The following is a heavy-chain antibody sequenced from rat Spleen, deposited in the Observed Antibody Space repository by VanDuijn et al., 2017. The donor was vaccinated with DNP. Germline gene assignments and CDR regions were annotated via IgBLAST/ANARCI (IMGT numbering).Heavy chain of an antibody. J-gene: IGHJ1*01. CDR3: ARGNDDFFPNWYFDF. V-gene: IGHV3-1*01. CDR2: INYSGNT. D-gene: IGHD1-12*01. Sequence: EVQLQESGPGLVKPSQSLSLTCSVTGYSITSTYWGWIRKLPGNKMEWIGHINYSGNTGYNPSLKSRISITRDTSKNQFFLQLKSITTEDAATYYCARGNDDFFPNWYFDFWGPGTMVTVSS. CDR1: GYSITSTY.